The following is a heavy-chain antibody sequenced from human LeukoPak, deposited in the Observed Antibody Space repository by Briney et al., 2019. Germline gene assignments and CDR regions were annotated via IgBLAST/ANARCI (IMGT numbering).Heavy chain of an antibody. D-gene: IGHD3-9*01. CDR3: ARAARYFDWLDWFDP. Sequence: GGSLRLSCAASGFTFSSYAMHWVRQAPGKGLEWVAVISYDGSNKYYADSVKGRFTISRDNSKNTLYLQMNSLRAEDTAVYYCARAARYFDWLDWFDPWGQGTLVTVSS. CDR1: GFTFSSYA. V-gene: IGHV3-30*04. CDR2: ISYDGSNK. J-gene: IGHJ5*02.